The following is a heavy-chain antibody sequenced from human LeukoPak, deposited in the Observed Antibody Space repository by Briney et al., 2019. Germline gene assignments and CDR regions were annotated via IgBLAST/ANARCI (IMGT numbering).Heavy chain of an antibody. CDR3: ARDLSYVCGDYGWFDP. D-gene: IGHD4-17*01. CDR1: GGSISSYY. J-gene: IGHJ5*02. Sequence: SETLSLTCTVSGGSISSYYWSWIRQPAGKGREWIERIYTSGSTNYNPSLKSRVTMSVDTSKNQFSLKLSSVTAADTAVYYCARDLSYVCGDYGWFDPCGQGTLVTVSS. V-gene: IGHV4-4*07. CDR2: IYTSGST.